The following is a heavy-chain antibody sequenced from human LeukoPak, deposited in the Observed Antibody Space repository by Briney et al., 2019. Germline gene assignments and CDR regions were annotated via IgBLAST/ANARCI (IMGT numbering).Heavy chain of an antibody. V-gene: IGHV4-34*01. Sequence: KPSETLSLTCTVSGASISPHYWTWIRQPPGKGLEWIGEINHSGSTNYNPSLKSRVTISVDTSENQFSLKLSSVTAADTAVYYCARHSSPTVRSVDYWGQGTLVTVSS. J-gene: IGHJ4*02. D-gene: IGHD6-6*01. CDR3: ARHSSPTVRSVDY. CDR1: GASISPHY. CDR2: INHSGST.